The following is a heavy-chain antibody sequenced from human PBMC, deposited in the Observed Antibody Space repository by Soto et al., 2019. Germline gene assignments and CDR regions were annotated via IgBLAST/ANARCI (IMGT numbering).Heavy chain of an antibody. D-gene: IGHD2-2*01. CDR1: GYSISSGNY. CDR2: LYHIGST. J-gene: IGHJ6*02. Sequence: SETLSLTCAVSGYSISSGNYWAWIRQPPGRGLEWIGSLYHIGSTHYNTSLKGRVTISVDTSKNHFSLELSSVTAADTAIYYCRSSTSCYDESCVDVWGQGTMVTVSS. CDR3: RSSTSCYDESCVDV. V-gene: IGHV4-38-2*01.